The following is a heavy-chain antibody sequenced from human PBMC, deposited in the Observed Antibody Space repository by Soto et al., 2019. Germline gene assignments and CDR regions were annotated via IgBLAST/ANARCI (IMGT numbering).Heavy chain of an antibody. J-gene: IGHJ6*02. CDR1: GYTFTSYD. D-gene: IGHD3-9*01. V-gene: IGHV1-8*01. CDR2: MNPNSGNT. CDR3: ARGGLGDYDILSGYYSFYYYYGRDV. Sequence: ASVKVSCKASGYTFTSYDINWVRQATGQGLEWMGWMNPNSGNTGYAQKFQGRVTMTRNTSISTAYMELSSLRSEDTAVYYCARGGLGDYDILSGYYSFYYYYGRDVWGQGTTVTVSS.